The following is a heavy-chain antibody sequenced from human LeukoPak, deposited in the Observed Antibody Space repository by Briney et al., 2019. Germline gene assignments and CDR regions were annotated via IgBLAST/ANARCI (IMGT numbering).Heavy chain of an antibody. J-gene: IGHJ4*02. D-gene: IGHD2-2*01. CDR3: AKDPGYQVVYCFDY. Sequence: GGSLRLSCAASGFTFSSYSMSWVSQAPGKGLEWVSGISGSGGSTDYADSVKGRFTISRDNSKNTLYLQMNSLRVEDTAVYYCAKDPGYQVVYCFDYWGQGTLLTVSS. CDR2: ISGSGGST. V-gene: IGHV3-23*01. CDR1: GFTFSSYS.